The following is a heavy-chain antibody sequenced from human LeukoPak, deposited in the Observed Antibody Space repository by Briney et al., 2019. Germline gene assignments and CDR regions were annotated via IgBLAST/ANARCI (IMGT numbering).Heavy chain of an antibody. CDR3: AREGHSSGWSAFDY. Sequence: SETLSLTCTVSGASFSSGNYYWTWIRQPAGKGLEWIGHIYNSGSTNYNPSLKSRVTMSVDTSKNQFSLKLSSVTAADTAVYYCAREGHSSGWSAFDYWGQGTLVTVSS. D-gene: IGHD6-19*01. CDR1: GASFSSGNYY. CDR2: IYNSGST. V-gene: IGHV4-61*10. J-gene: IGHJ4*02.